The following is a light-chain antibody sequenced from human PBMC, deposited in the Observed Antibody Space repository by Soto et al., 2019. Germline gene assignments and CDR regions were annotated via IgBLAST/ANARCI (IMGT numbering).Light chain of an antibody. Sequence: EIMMKQSPATLSVSPGERATLSCWASQNVRSNLAWYQQKPGQAPMLLIYGASTRATDIPARFSGSGSGTEFTLTISSLQSDDSAVYYCQQYNNWPPLYTFGPGTKVEIK. CDR2: GAS. J-gene: IGKJ3*01. CDR1: QNVRSN. V-gene: IGKV3-15*01. CDR3: QQYNNWPPLYT.